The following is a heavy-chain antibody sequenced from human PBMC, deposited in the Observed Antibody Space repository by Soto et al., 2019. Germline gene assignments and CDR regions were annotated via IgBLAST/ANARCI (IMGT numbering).Heavy chain of an antibody. CDR2: INPADSET. Sequence: GESLKISCKGSGYSYTSYWIGWVHQRPGRGLEWMGFINPADSETNYSPSFQGQVTISADRSTSTAFLQWSSLKASDTAMYYCVRRAEGRPGDGYYYVALDVWGQGTTVTVSS. CDR1: GYSYTSYW. V-gene: IGHV5-51*07. CDR3: VRRAEGRPGDGYYYVALDV. J-gene: IGHJ6*02. D-gene: IGHD6-6*01.